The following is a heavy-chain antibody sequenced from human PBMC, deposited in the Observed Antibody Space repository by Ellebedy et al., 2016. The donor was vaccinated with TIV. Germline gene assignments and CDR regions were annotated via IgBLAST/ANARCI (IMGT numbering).Heavy chain of an antibody. CDR1: GGSMSPYY. CDR3: ARDRGLLGS. V-gene: IGHV4-59*13. D-gene: IGHD3-10*01. J-gene: IGHJ4*02. Sequence: MPSETLSLTCTVSGGSMSPYYWSWVRQSPGGGLEWIGYIFYNGMTNCNPSLKSRVTISIDTSKNQFSLNLTSVTAADTAFYYCARDRGLLGSWGQGALVTVAS. CDR2: IFYNGMT.